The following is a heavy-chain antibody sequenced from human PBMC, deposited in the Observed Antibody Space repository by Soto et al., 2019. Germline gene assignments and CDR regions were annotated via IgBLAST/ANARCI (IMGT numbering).Heavy chain of an antibody. D-gene: IGHD3-22*01. V-gene: IGHV4-38-2*01. Sequence: PSETLSLTCAVSGGSIISNYWWAWIRQSPGEGLVWIGSIYHSGTTYYNPSLESRVIISVDTSESRFALRLTSVTAADTAVYYCARGTRYYDSSGYPTQFDYWRQGTLVTVSS. CDR1: GGSIISNYW. J-gene: IGHJ4*02. CDR2: IYHSGTT. CDR3: ARGTRYYDSSGYPTQFDY.